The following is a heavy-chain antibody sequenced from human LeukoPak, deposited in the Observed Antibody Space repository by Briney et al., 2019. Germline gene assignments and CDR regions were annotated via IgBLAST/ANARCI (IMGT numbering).Heavy chain of an antibody. V-gene: IGHV4-59*01. J-gene: IGHJ6*02. D-gene: IGHD4-17*01. CDR2: IYYSGST. CDR3: ARDSGLRSGMDV. Sequence: PSETLSLTCNVSGGYISGYYWSWIRQPPGKGLEWIGYIYYSGSTNYNPSLKSRVTISVDTSKNQFSLKLSSVTAADTAVYYCARDSGLRSGMDVWGQGTTATVSS. CDR1: GGYISGYY.